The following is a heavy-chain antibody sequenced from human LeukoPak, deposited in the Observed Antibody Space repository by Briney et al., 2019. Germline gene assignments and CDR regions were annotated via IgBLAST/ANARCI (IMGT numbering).Heavy chain of an antibody. CDR2: IRYDGSNK. D-gene: IGHD5-12*01. CDR3: AKDEYGYSGYEGAFDI. Sequence: PGGSLRLSCAASGFTFSSYGMHWVRQAPGKGLEWVAFIRYDGSNKYYADSVKGRFTISRDNSKNTLYLQMNSLRAEDTAVYYCAKDEYGYSGYEGAFDIWGQGTMVTVPS. CDR1: GFTFSSYG. V-gene: IGHV3-30*02. J-gene: IGHJ3*02.